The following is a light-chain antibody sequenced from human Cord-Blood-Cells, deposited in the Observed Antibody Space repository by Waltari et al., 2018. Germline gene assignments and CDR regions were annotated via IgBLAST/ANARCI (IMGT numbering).Light chain of an antibody. CDR3: MQSIQLPRT. J-gene: IGKJ1*01. Sequence: DIVMTQTPLSLSVTPGQPASISCKSSQSLLHSEGKTYLYWYLQKPGQSPQRLSYEVSNRVSGVPDRFSGSGSGTDFTLKISRVEAEDVGVYYCMQSIQLPRTFGQGTKVEIK. CDR2: EVS. V-gene: IGKV2D-29*02. CDR1: QSLLHSEGKTY.